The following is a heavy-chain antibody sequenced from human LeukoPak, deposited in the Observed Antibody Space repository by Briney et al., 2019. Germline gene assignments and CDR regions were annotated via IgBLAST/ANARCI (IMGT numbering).Heavy chain of an antibody. CDR1: GFTFSSFW. Sequence: PGGSLRLSCAASGFTFSSFWMFWVRQAPGKGLEWVSGISGSAGGTYYADSVKGRFTISRDNSQNTLYLQMNSLRAEDTAVYYCAKGLRRDAFDIWGQGTMVTVSS. V-gene: IGHV3-23*01. CDR3: AKGLRRDAFDI. J-gene: IGHJ3*02. CDR2: ISGSAGGT.